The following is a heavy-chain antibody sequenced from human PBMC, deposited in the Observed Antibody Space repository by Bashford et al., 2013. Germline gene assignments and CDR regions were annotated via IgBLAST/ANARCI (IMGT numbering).Heavy chain of an antibody. J-gene: IGHJ5*02. Sequence: RQPPREGPGVDWVHLLQWEHLLQPVPSKIRATISVDTSKNQFSLKLSSVTAADTAVYYCARHRLRWNWFDPWGQGTLVTVSS. CDR2: LLQWEH. D-gene: IGHD4-23*01. CDR3: ARHRLRWNWFDP. V-gene: IGHV4-39*01.